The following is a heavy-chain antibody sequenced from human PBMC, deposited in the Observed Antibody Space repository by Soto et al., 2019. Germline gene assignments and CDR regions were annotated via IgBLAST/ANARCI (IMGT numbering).Heavy chain of an antibody. D-gene: IGHD2-2*01. CDR3: ARHHCSSTTCYYDY. Sequence: SETLSLTCSDSGGSISTSSYYLGWIRLPPGKGLEWIGTIYDSGSTYYNPPLKSRVTISVDTSKNQFSLRLSSVTAADSAVYYCARHHCSSTTCYYDYWGQGTLVTVS. V-gene: IGHV4-39*01. J-gene: IGHJ4*02. CDR1: GGSISTSSYY. CDR2: IYDSGST.